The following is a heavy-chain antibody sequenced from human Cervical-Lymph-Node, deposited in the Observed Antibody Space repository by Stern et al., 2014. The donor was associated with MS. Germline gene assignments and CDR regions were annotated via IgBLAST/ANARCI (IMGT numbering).Heavy chain of an antibody. D-gene: IGHD3-10*01. CDR3: ATSTYGLVH. Sequence: QVQLGQSGTEVKKPGSSVKGSCKAAGDTFDSYGISWVRQAPGQGLEWMGGLFPFFGTPIYAQKFQGRVTMTADESTTTAYMDLTSLSVEDTAVYYCATSTYGLVHWGQGTLVTVSS. J-gene: IGHJ4*02. CDR1: GDTFDSYG. V-gene: IGHV1-69*01. CDR2: LFPFFGTP.